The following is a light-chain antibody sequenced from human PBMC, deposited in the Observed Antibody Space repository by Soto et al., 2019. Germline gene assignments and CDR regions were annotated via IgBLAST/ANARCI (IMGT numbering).Light chain of an antibody. V-gene: IGKV3-20*01. J-gene: IGKJ5*01. CDR2: GTS. CDR1: QSVSSH. CDR3: QQYGSSIT. Sequence: EIVLTQSPGTLSLSPGDRVALSCRASQSVSSHLTWYQQKPGQAPRLLIYGTSSRATGIPDRFSGSGSGTDFTLTISRLEPEDFAVYYCQQYGSSITFGQGTRLEIK.